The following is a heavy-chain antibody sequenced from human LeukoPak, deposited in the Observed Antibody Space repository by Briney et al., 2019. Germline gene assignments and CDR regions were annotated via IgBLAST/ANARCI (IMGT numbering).Heavy chain of an antibody. CDR3: AKDAYCSGGSCYGWFDP. V-gene: IGHV3-9*01. D-gene: IGHD2-15*01. CDR2: ISWNSGSI. CDR1: GFTFDDYA. Sequence: GRSLRLSCAASGFTFDDYAMHWVRQAPGKGLEWVSGISWNSGSIGYADSVKGRFTISRDNAKNSLYLRMNSLRAEDTALYYCAKDAYCSGGSCYGWFDPWGQGTLVTVSS. J-gene: IGHJ5*02.